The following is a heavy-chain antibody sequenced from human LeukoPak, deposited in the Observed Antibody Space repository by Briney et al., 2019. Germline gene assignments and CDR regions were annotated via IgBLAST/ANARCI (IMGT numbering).Heavy chain of an antibody. CDR3: TRSVSGSYPIVH. D-gene: IGHD1-26*01. V-gene: IGHV3-53*01. CDR1: GFTVRTDY. J-gene: IGHJ4*02. CDR2: IYSDGST. Sequence: GGSLRLSCAASGFTVRTDYMTWVRQAPGKGLELVSIIYSDGSTYYSDSVRGRFSISRDNSKNTVYLQMNSLRAEDTAVYYCTRSVSGSYPIVHWGQGTLVTVSS.